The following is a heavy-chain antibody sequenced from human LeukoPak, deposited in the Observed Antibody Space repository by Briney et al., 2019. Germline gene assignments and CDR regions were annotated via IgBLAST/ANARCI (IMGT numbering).Heavy chain of an antibody. J-gene: IGHJ4*02. Sequence: PGRSLGLSCAASGFTFSTYSMNWVRQAPGKGLEWISFISTSGATIYYADSVKGRFTTSRDNAKNSLYLQMNSLRDEDTAIYYCARGVSFWGQGTLVTVSS. D-gene: IGHD2-15*01. V-gene: IGHV3-48*02. CDR3: ARGVSF. CDR2: ISTSGATI. CDR1: GFTFSTYS.